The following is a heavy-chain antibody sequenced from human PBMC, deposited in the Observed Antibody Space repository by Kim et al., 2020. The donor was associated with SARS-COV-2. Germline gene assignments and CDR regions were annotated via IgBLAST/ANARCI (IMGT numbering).Heavy chain of an antibody. CDR1: GGSISSSSYY. CDR3: ARPGGAAAAPYGMDV. Sequence: SETLSLTCTVSGGSISSSSYYWGWIRQPPGKGLEWIGSIYYSGSTYYNPSLKSRVTISVDTSKNQFSLKLSSVTAADTAVYYCARPGGAAAAPYGMDVWG. V-gene: IGHV4-39*01. CDR2: IYYSGST. J-gene: IGHJ6*01. D-gene: IGHD6-13*01.